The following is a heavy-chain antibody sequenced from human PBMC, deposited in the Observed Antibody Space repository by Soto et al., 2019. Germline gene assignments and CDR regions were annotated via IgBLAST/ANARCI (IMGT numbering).Heavy chain of an antibody. D-gene: IGHD2-2*01. CDR2: ISYGGSNK. CDR1: GFTFSSYG. J-gene: IGHJ5*02. CDR3: AKDNCISTSYYRLCNWFDP. V-gene: IGHV3-30*18. Sequence: PGGSLRLSCAASGFTFSSYGMHWVRQAPGKGLEWVAVISYGGSNKYYADSVKGRFTISRDNSKNTLYLQMNNLRAEDTAVYYCAKDNCISTSYYRLCNWFDPWGQGT.